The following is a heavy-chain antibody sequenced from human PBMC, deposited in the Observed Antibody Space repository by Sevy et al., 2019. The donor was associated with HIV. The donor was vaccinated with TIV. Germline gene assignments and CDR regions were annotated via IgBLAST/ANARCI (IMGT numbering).Heavy chain of an antibody. CDR1: GFTFSSYE. D-gene: IGHD2-21*01. V-gene: IGHV3-48*03. CDR2: ISSSGSSM. Sequence: GGSRRLSCAASGFTFSSYEMNWVRQAPGKGLEWLSHISSSGSSMYYADSVKGRFTISRDNAKNSLYLQMNSLRAEDTAVYYCARCGRRIDVYNRKDAFDIWGQGTMVTVSS. J-gene: IGHJ3*02. CDR3: ARCGRRIDVYNRKDAFDI.